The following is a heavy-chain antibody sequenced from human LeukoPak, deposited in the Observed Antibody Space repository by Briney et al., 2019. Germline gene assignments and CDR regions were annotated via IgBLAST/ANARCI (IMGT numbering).Heavy chain of an antibody. Sequence: PGGSLRLSCVASGFTLNDYTMDWVRQAPGKGLEWVSSITSNGNNKYYADSVEGRFTVSRDTSKNTVYLQMNSPRAEDTAVYFCAKGLSSSIWADFDYWAQGTLVTVSS. D-gene: IGHD6-13*01. CDR2: ITSNGNNK. CDR3: AKGLSSSIWADFDY. J-gene: IGHJ4*02. CDR1: GFTLNDYT. V-gene: IGHV3-21*04.